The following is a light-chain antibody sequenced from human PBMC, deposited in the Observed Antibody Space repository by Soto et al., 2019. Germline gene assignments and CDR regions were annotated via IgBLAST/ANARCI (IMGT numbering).Light chain of an antibody. CDR2: GAS. CDR1: QSVSSY. V-gene: IGKV3-15*01. J-gene: IGKJ3*01. CDR3: QQYNNWPFT. Sequence: EIVLTQSPATLSLSPGERATLSCRASQSVSSYLAWYQQKPGQAPRLLIYGASTRTTGIPDRFSGSGSGTEFTLTISSLQSEDFAVYYCQQYNNWPFTFGPGTKVDIK.